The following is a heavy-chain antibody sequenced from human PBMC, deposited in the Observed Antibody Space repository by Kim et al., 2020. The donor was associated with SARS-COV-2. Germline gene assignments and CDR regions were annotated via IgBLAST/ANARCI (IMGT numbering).Heavy chain of an antibody. CDR3: AREGDEWYGTFYY. D-gene: IGHD3-3*01. V-gene: IGHV3-7*01. CDR1: GFTFSGYW. J-gene: IGHJ4*02. CDR2: IKKDGSET. Sequence: GGSLRLSCAASGFTFSGYWMSWVRQAPGKELEWVANIKKDGSETYYVDSVKGRFTISRDNAKNSLFLQMNSLRADDTAVYYCAREGDEWYGTFYYWGQGTLVTVSS.